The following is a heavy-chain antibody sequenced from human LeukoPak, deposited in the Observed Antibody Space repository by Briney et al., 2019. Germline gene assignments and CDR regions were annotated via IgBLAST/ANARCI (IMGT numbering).Heavy chain of an antibody. CDR1: GGSISSYY. V-gene: IGHV4-34*01. D-gene: IGHD3-9*01. CDR3: ARVRGGYYDILTGYYFDY. CDR2: INHSGST. J-gene: IGHJ4*02. Sequence: SETLSLTCTVSGGSISSYYWSWIRQPPGKGLEWIGEINHSGSTNYNPSLKSRVTISVDTSKNQFSLKLSSVTAADTAVYYCARVRGGYYDILTGYYFDYWGQGTLVTVSS.